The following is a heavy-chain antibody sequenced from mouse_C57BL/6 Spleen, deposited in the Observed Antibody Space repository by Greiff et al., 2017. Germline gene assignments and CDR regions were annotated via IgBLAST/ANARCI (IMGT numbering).Heavy chain of an antibody. J-gene: IGHJ2*01. Sequence: VQLQQSGAELVKPGASVKLSCTASGFNIKDYYMHWVKQRTEQGLEWIGRIDPEDGETKYAPNFQGKATITADTSSNTAYLQLSSLTSEDTAVYYCARGSSYYWGQGTTLTVSS. D-gene: IGHD1-1*01. CDR2: IDPEDGET. V-gene: IGHV14-2*01. CDR1: GFNIKDYY. CDR3: ARGSSYY.